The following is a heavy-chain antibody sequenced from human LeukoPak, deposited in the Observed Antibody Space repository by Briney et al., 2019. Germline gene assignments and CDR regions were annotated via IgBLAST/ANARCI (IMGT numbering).Heavy chain of an antibody. Sequence: GGSLRLSCAASGFTFSSYGMHWVRQAPGKGLEWVTFIWNDGSNIYYADSVRGRFTISRDNSKNTLYLQMNSLRAEDTAVYYCAGGYYYGDYWGQGTLVTVSS. J-gene: IGHJ4*02. V-gene: IGHV3-30*02. CDR3: AGGYYYGDY. CDR1: GFTFSSYG. D-gene: IGHD3-10*01. CDR2: IWNDGSNI.